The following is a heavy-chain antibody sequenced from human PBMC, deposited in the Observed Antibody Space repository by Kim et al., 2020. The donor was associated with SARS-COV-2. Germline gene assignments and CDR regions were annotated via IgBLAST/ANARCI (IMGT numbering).Heavy chain of an antibody. J-gene: IGHJ6*02. CDR3: AGAGDILTGYQQGVYYYGMDV. D-gene: IGHD3-9*01. CDR2: INPNSGGT. V-gene: IGHV1-2*04. CDR1: GYTFTGYY. Sequence: ASVKVSCKASGYTFTGYYMHWVRQAPGQGLEWMGWINPNSGGTNYAQKFQGWVTMTRGTSISTAYMELGRRRSDDTAVYYCAGAGDILTGYQQGVYYYGMDVWGQGTTVTVSS.